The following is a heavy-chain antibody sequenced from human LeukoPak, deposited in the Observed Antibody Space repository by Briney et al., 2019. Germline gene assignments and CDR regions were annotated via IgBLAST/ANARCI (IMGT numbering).Heavy chain of an antibody. CDR1: GFTFSSYG. D-gene: IGHD3-22*01. J-gene: IGHJ4*02. CDR2: ISGSGGST. CDR3: VREGSYYYYDSTGYYSGLFDY. Sequence: PGGTLRLSCAASGFTFSSYGMSWVRQAPGKGLEWVSGISGSGGSTYYADSVKGRFTISRDNSKNTLYLQMNSLRAEDTAVYYCVREGSYYYYDSTGYYSGLFDYWGQGTLVTVSS. V-gene: IGHV3-23*01.